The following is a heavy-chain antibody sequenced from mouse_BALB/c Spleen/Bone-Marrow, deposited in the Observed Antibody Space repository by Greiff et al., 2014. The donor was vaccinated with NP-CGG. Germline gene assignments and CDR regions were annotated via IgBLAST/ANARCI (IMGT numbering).Heavy chain of an antibody. D-gene: IGHD2-3*01. V-gene: IGHV5-6-5*01. Sequence: EVKLQESGGGLVKPGGSLKLSCAASGFTFSSYAMSWVRQTPEKRLEWVASISSGGSTYYPDSVKGRFTISRDNAGNILYLQMSSLRSEDTAMYYCAREVDGWYYFDYWGQGTTLTVSS. CDR2: ISSGGST. CDR3: AREVDGWYYFDY. CDR1: GFTFSSYA. J-gene: IGHJ2*01.